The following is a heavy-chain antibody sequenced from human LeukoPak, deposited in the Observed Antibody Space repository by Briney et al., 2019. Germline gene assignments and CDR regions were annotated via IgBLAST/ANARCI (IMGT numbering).Heavy chain of an antibody. V-gene: IGHV4-59*08. J-gene: IGHJ5*02. CDR1: GGSTSSYY. D-gene: IGHD1-1*01. CDR3: ARRVQLESLGDWFDP. Sequence: SETLSLTCTVSGGSTSSYYWSWIRQPPGKGLEWIGYIYYSGSTNYNPSLKSRVTISVDTSKNQFSLKLSSVTAADTAVYYCARRVQLESLGDWFDPWGQGTLLTVSS. CDR2: IYYSGST.